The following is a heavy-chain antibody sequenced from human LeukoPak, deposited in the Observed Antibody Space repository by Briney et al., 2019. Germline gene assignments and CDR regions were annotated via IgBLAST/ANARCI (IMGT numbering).Heavy chain of an antibody. CDR2: ISNTGNT. V-gene: IGHV4-59*01. Sequence: SETLSLTCTVSRGSISSCYWSWIRQPPGKGLEWIGYISNTGNTNYNPSLKSRVTISVDTSKNQLSLKLSSVTAADTAVYYCARDSSNWYFDLWGRGSLVTVSS. D-gene: IGHD6-6*01. CDR3: ARDSSNWYFDL. J-gene: IGHJ2*01. CDR1: RGSISSCY.